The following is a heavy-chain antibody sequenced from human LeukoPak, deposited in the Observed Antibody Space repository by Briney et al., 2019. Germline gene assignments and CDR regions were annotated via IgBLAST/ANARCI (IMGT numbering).Heavy chain of an antibody. D-gene: IGHD6-19*01. V-gene: IGHV3-23*01. CDR1: GFAFSVYA. J-gene: IGHJ5*01. Sequence: GGSLRLSCTASGFAFSVYAMSWLRQPPGKGLEWVSTINANSGTTSYAASVRGRFTISRDNSKNTLYLQLSTLSADDTATYYCAKPITGGLAVTTDWFHPWGQGTLVVVSS. CDR3: AKPITGGLAVTTDWFHP. CDR2: INANSGTT.